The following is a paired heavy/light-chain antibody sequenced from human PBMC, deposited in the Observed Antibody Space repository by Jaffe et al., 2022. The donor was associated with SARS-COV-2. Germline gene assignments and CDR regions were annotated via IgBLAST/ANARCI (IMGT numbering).Heavy chain of an antibody. CDR3: AGYYDILTGYPEDDYYGMDV. V-gene: IGHV4-30-4*01. Sequence: QVQLQESGPGLVKPSQTLSLTCTVSGGSISSGDYYWSWIRQPPGKGLEWIGYIYYSGSTYYNPSLKSRVTISVDTSKNQFSLKLSSVTAADTAVYYCAGYYDILTGYPEDDYYGMDVWGQGTTVTVSS. D-gene: IGHD3-9*01. CDR1: GGSISSGDYY. CDR2: IYYSGST. J-gene: IGHJ6*02.
Light chain of an antibody. Sequence: DIQMTQSPSSLSASVGDRVTITCRASQGISNYLAWYQQKPGKVPKLLIYAASTLQSGVPSRFSGSGSGTDFTLTISSLQPEDVATYYCQKYNSAPFTFGPGTKVDIK. CDR3: QKYNSAPFT. J-gene: IGKJ3*01. CDR2: AAS. CDR1: QGISNY. V-gene: IGKV1-27*01.